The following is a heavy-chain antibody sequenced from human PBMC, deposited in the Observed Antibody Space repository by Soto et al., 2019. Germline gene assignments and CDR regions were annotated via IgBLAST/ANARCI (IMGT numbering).Heavy chain of an antibody. CDR3: ARLKYYYGPAFDI. J-gene: IGHJ3*02. Sequence: QVQLQESGPGLVKPSETLSLTCTVSGGSISSYYWSWIRQPPGKGLEWIGYIYYSGSTNYNPSLKSRVTISVDTSKNQFSLKLSSVTAADTAVYYCARLKYYYGPAFDIWGQGTMVTVSS. CDR1: GGSISSYY. V-gene: IGHV4-59*08. CDR2: IYYSGST. D-gene: IGHD3-10*01.